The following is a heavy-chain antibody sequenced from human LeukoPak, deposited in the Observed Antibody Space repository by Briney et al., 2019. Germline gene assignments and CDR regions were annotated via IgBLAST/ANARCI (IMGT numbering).Heavy chain of an antibody. CDR2: ISAYNGNT. Sequence: ASVKVSCKASGYTFTSYGISWVRQAPGQGLEWMGWISAYNGNTNYAQKLQGRVTMTTDTSTSTAYMELRSLRSDDTAVYYCARSRYYYDSSGLRTELDYWGQGTLVTVSS. D-gene: IGHD3-22*01. CDR1: GYTFTSYG. V-gene: IGHV1-18*01. J-gene: IGHJ4*02. CDR3: ARSRYYYDSSGLRTELDY.